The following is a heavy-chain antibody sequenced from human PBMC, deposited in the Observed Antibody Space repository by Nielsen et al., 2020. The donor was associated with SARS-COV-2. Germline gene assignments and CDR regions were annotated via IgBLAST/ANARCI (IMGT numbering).Heavy chain of an antibody. CDR1: GFTFTSYA. CDR3: ARFSRIVDVGGGTTFPDVFDV. V-gene: IGHV3-23*01. D-gene: IGHD1-26*01. J-gene: IGHJ3*01. CDR2: IRGSGDKT. Sequence: GESLKISCAASGFTFTSYAMAWVRQAPAKGLEWVSGIRGSGDKTYYADSVKGRFTISRDNSKDTLDLQMNSLRVEDTAVYFCARFSRIVDVGGGTTFPDVFDVWGQGTAVTVSS.